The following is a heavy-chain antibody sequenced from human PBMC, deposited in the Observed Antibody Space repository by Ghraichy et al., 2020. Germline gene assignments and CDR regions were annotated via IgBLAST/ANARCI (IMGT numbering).Heavy chain of an antibody. V-gene: IGHV1-18*01. J-gene: IGHJ5*02. Sequence: ASVKVSCKASGYTFTSYGISWVRQAPGQGLEWMGWISAYNGNTNYAQKLQGRVTMTTDTSTSTAYMELRSLRSDDTAVYYCARVPDSSSWFAPRLDWFDPWGQGTLVTVSS. D-gene: IGHD6-13*01. CDR1: GYTFTSYG. CDR3: ARVPDSSSWFAPRLDWFDP. CDR2: ISAYNGNT.